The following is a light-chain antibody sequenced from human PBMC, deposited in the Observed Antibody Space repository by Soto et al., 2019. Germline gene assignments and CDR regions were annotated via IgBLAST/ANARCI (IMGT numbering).Light chain of an antibody. CDR2: DAS. J-gene: IGKJ4*01. V-gene: IGKV1-5*01. CDR3: QQYNSYSLT. Sequence: DIQMTQSPSTLSASVGDRVTITCRASQSISSWLAWYQQKPGKAPKLLIFDASSLESGTPSRFSGRRSGTQFTLTINGLQPDDFATYYCQQYNSYSLTFGGGTKVDIK. CDR1: QSISSW.